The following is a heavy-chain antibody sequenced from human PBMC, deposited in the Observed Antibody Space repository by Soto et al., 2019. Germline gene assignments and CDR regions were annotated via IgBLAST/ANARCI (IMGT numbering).Heavy chain of an antibody. CDR2: ISYDGSNK. D-gene: IGHD2-2*01. CDR1: GFTFSSYA. CDR3: ARGEDIVLVPADDGMDV. J-gene: IGHJ6*01. Sequence: QVQLVESGGGVVQPGRSLRLSCAASGFTFSSYAMHWVRQAPGKGLEWVAVISYDGSNKYYADSVKGRFTISRDNSKNTLYLQMNSLRAEDTAVYYCARGEDIVLVPADDGMDVW. V-gene: IGHV3-30-3*01.